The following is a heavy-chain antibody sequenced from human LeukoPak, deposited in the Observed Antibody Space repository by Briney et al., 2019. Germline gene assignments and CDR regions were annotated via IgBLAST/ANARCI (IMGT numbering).Heavy chain of an antibody. V-gene: IGHV4-39*07. CDR2: VYHSGST. J-gene: IGHJ5*02. CDR1: GGSISSSSYY. Sequence: SETLSLTCTVSGGSISSSSYYWGWVRQPPGKGLEWIGTVYHSGSTYYNPSLRSRVTISVETSKNQFSLKVRSMTAADTAVYYCARVPGVYYDRLTGYGSGWFDPWGQGTLVTVSS. CDR3: ARVPGVYYDRLTGYGSGWFDP. D-gene: IGHD3-9*01.